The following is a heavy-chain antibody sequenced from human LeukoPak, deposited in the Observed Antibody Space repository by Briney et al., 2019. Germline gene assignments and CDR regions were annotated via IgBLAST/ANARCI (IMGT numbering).Heavy chain of an antibody. V-gene: IGHV4-39*07. CDR2: IYYSGST. CDR3: ARGRLRYFDWFSDYFDY. CDR1: GGSISSSSYY. D-gene: IGHD3-9*01. Sequence: SETLSLTCTVSGGSISSSSYYWGWIRQPPGKGLEWIGSIYYSGSTYYNPSLKSRVTISVDTSKNQFSLKLSSVTAADMAVYYCARGRLRYFDWFSDYFDYWAREPWSPSPQ. J-gene: IGHJ4*02.